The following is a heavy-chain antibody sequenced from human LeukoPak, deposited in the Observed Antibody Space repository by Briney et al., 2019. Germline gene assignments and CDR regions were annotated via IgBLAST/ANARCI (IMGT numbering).Heavy chain of an antibody. CDR1: GGSISSSNYY. V-gene: IGHV4-39*01. J-gene: IGHJ4*02. Sequence: SETLSLTCTVSGGSISSSNYYWGWIRQPPGKGLEWIGSIYYSGSTYHNPSLKSRVTISVDTSKNQFSLKLSSVTAADTAVYYCATYKRSSSGYYFYYFDYWGQGTLVTVSS. CDR2: IYYSGST. D-gene: IGHD3-22*01. CDR3: ATYKRSSSGYYFYYFDY.